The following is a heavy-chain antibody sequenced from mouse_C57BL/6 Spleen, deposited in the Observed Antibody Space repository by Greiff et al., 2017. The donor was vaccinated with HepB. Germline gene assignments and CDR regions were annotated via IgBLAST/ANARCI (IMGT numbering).Heavy chain of an antibody. D-gene: IGHD1-1*01. CDR2: ILPGSGST. J-gene: IGHJ2*01. CDR3: ARDSITTVVATNFDY. CDR1: GYTFTGYW. V-gene: IGHV1-9*01. Sequence: QVQLQQSGAELMKPGASVKLSCKATGYTFTGYWIEWVKQRPGHGLEWIGEILPGSGSTNYNEKFKGKATFTADTSSNTAYMQLSSLTTEDSAIYYCARDSITTVVATNFDYWGQGTTLTVSS.